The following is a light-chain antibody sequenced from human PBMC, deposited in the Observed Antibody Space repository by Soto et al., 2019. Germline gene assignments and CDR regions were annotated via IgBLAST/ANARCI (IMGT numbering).Light chain of an antibody. CDR3: CSYAGSSTYV. V-gene: IGLV2-23*02. Sequence: QSALTQPASVSGSAGQSITISCTGTSSDVGSYNLVSWYQQHPGKAPKLMIYEVSKRPSGVSNRFSGSKPGNTASLTISGLQAEDEADYYCCSYAGSSTYVFGTGTQLTVL. CDR2: EVS. CDR1: SSDVGSYNL. J-gene: IGLJ1*01.